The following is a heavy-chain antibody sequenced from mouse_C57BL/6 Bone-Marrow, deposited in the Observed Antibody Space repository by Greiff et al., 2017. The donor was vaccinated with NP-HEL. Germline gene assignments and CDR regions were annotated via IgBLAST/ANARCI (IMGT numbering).Heavy chain of an antibody. Sequence: VQLQQSGAELVRPGTSVKVSCKASGYAFTNYLIEWVKQRPGQGLEWIGVINPGSGGTNYDEKFKGKATLTADKTSSTASMQLSSLTSEDSAVYFCARSGYYTYAMDYWGQGTSVTVSS. CDR3: ARSGYYTYAMDY. CDR1: GYAFTNYL. V-gene: IGHV1-54*01. D-gene: IGHD2-12*01. CDR2: INPGSGGT. J-gene: IGHJ4*01.